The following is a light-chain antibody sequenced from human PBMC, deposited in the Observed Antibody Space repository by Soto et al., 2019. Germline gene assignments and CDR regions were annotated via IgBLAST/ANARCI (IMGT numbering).Light chain of an antibody. Sequence: EIVLTQFPGTLSLSAWERATLSCRSSQTVSSSNLAWYQQKPGQAPRLLIYGASTRATGIPARFSGSGSGTDFTLTISRLEPEDFAVYYCQQYGSSSWTFGQGTKVDIK. V-gene: IGKV3-20*01. CDR2: GAS. CDR3: QQYGSSSWT. CDR1: QTVSSSN. J-gene: IGKJ1*01.